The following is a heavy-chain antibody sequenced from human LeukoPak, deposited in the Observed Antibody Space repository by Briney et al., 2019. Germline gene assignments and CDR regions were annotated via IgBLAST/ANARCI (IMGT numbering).Heavy chain of an antibody. CDR2: IYRGGSI. D-gene: IGHD3-3*01. Sequence: GGSLRLSCAASGFTVSSNYMSWVRQAPGKGLEWVPVIYRGGSIYYADSVKDRFIISRDNSKNTLNLQMNSLRAEDTALYYCARGRTSNPYTDFWSGYYALDYWGQGTLVTVSS. V-gene: IGHV3-53*01. J-gene: IGHJ4*02. CDR3: ARGRTSNPYTDFWSGYYALDY. CDR1: GFTVSSNY.